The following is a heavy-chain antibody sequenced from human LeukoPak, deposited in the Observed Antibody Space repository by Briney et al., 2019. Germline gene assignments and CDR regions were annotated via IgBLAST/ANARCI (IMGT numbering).Heavy chain of an antibody. J-gene: IGHJ5*02. CDR1: GFTFSNAW. Sequence: PGGSLRLSCAASGFTFSNAWMSWVRQAQGKGLEWVGGIKTKTDGETTDYAAPVKGRFTISRDDSKNTLYLQMNSLKTEDTAVYYCTTATLGYCTNGVCERFDPWGQGTLVTVSS. V-gene: IGHV3-15*01. D-gene: IGHD2-8*01. CDR2: IKTKTDGETT. CDR3: TTATLGYCTNGVCERFDP.